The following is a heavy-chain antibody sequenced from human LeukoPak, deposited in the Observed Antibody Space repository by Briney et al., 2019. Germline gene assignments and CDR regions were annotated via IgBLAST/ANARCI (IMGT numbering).Heavy chain of an antibody. J-gene: IGHJ3*02. V-gene: IGHV3-23*01. CDR2: ISGSGGSS. CDR1: GFTFSSYA. Sequence: QAGGSLRLSCEASGFTFSSYAMSWVRQAPGKGLEWVSAISGSGGSSFYADSVKGRFTITRDNSKNTLYLQMHSLRAEDSAVYYCAKGAAAMSRVSDAFDIWGQGTLVTVSS. CDR3: AKGAAAMSRVSDAFDI. D-gene: IGHD2-2*01.